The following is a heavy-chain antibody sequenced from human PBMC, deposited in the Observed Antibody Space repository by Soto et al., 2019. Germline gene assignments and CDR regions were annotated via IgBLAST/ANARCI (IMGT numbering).Heavy chain of an antibody. CDR2: VSHDGRNT. CDR1: GFTFSDYA. D-gene: IGHD6-19*01. CDR3: AKGGRQWLVTSDFNY. V-gene: IGHV3-30*18. Sequence: ESGGGVVQPGRSLRLSCAASGFTFSDYAMHWVRQAPGKGLEWVAVVSHDGRNTHYADSVKGRFTSSRDSSKNTDSLEMTSLRAEETAVYYCAKGGRQWLVTSDFNYWGQGALVTVSS. J-gene: IGHJ4*02.